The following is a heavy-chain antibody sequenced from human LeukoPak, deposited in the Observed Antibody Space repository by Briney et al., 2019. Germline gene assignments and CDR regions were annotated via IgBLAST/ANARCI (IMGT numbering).Heavy chain of an antibody. V-gene: IGHV3-23*01. CDR1: GFNFSSYA. CDR3: AKDSGQYSYGYPIDY. Sequence: PGGSLRLSCAASGFNFSSYAMSWARQAPGKGLEWVSTISGSGGSTYYADSVKGRFTISRDNSKNTLYLQMNSLRAEDTAVYYCAKDSGQYSYGYPIDYWGQGTLVTVSS. J-gene: IGHJ4*02. D-gene: IGHD5-18*01. CDR2: ISGSGGST.